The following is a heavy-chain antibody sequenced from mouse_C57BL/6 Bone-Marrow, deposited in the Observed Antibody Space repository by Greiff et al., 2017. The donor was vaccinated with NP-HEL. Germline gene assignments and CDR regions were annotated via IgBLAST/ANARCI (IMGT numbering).Heavy chain of an antibody. J-gene: IGHJ3*01. V-gene: IGHV3-6*01. Sequence: EVQLVESGPGLVKPSQSLSLTCSVTGYSITSGYYWNWIRQFPGNKLEWMGYISYDGSNNYNPSLKNRISITRDTSKNQFFLKLNSVTTEDTATYYCARRGDGYDAFAYWGQGTLVTVSA. CDR1: GYSITSGYY. CDR3: ARRGDGYDAFAY. D-gene: IGHD2-2*01. CDR2: ISYDGSN.